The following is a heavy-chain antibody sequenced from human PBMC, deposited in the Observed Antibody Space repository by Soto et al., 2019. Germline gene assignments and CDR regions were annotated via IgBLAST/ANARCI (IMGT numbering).Heavy chain of an antibody. CDR3: AKDEGVGATLGLPDY. D-gene: IGHD1-26*01. CDR2: LSNDGSRK. J-gene: IGHJ4*02. V-gene: IGHV3-30*18. CDR1: GFSFSYYA. Sequence: QVQLVESGGGVVQTGRSLRLSCAASGFSFSYYAMHWVRQAPGKGLEWVAILSNDGSRKYYADSVKGRFTISRDNSKNTVYLQTDSLRAEDTALYYCAKDEGVGATLGLPDYWGQGTLVTVSS.